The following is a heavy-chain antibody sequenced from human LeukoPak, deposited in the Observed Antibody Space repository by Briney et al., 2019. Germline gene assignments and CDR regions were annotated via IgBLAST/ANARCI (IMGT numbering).Heavy chain of an antibody. CDR2: IYYSGST. Sequence: SETLSLTCTVSGGSISSSSYYWGWIRQPPGKGLEWIGSIYYSGSTYYNPSLKSRVTISIDTSKNQFSLKLTSVTAADTAVYYCARKPLTFCGDGCYWYFDLWGRGTLVTVSS. D-gene: IGHD2-21*02. V-gene: IGHV4-39*07. CDR1: GGSISSSSYY. J-gene: IGHJ2*01. CDR3: ARKPLTFCGDGCYWYFDL.